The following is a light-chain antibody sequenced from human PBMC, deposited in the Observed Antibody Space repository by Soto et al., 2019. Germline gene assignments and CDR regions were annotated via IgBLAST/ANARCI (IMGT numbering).Light chain of an antibody. CDR1: QSVSSN. CDR2: GAS. V-gene: IGKV3-15*01. J-gene: IGKJ3*01. Sequence: EIVMTQSPATLSVSPGERATLSCRASQSVSSNLAWYQQKPGQAPRLLIYGASTRATGIPARFSGSGSGTDFTLTISSLQPEDFASYFCQQSYNIPFTFGPGTKVDIK. CDR3: QQSYNIPFT.